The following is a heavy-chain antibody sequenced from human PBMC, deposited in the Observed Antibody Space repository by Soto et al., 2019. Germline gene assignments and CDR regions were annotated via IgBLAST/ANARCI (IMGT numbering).Heavy chain of an antibody. CDR2: ISYDGSNK. V-gene: IGHV3-30*18. CDR3: ANLGPRCY. CDR1: GFTFSSYG. J-gene: IGHJ4*02. Sequence: QVQLVESGGGVVQPGRSLRLSCAASGFTFSSYGMHWVRQAPGKGLEWVAVISYDGSNKYYADSVKGRFTISRDTSKITLYLQMNSLSAEDTGVYYCANLGPRCYWGQGTLVAVSS.